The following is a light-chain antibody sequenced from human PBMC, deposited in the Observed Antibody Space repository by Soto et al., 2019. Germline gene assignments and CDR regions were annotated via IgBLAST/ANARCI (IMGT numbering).Light chain of an antibody. CDR1: SGDVGGYKY. Sequence: QSVLTQPASVSGSPGQSITIACTGTSGDVGGYKYVSRYQQHPGKAPKLMIYEVSNRPSGVSNRFSGSKSGNTASLTISGLQAEDEADYYCSSYSSSSTLVFGTGTKVTVL. CDR3: SSYSSSSTLV. V-gene: IGLV2-14*01. CDR2: EVS. J-gene: IGLJ1*01.